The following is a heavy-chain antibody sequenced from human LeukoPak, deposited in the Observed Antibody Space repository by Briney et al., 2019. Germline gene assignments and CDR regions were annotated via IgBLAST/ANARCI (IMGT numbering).Heavy chain of an antibody. CDR1: GFTFSSFW. CDR3: ARDSGWFRFDY. J-gene: IGHJ4*02. V-gene: IGHV3-7*03. D-gene: IGHD6-19*01. Sequence: EGSLRLSCAASGFTFSSFWMTWVRQAPGKGLEWVANIKEDGSQKYYVDSVKGRFTISRDNAKNSLFLQTNSLRVDDTAVYYCARDSGWFRFDYWGQGTLVTVSS. CDR2: IKEDGSQK.